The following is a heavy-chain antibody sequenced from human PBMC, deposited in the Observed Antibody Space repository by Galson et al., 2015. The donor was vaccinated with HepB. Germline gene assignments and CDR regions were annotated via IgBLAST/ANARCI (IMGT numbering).Heavy chain of an antibody. CDR3: VKGLWAAAGQLYAFDI. Sequence: SLRLSCAASGFTFVSYAMSWVRQAPGKGLEWVSGISNTGDSTYYADSVRGRFTISRDNSKNTVSLQMSGLRADDTAVYYCVKGLWAAAGQLYAFDIWVQGTVVTVSS. CDR1: GFTFVSYA. CDR2: ISNTGDST. D-gene: IGHD6-25*01. J-gene: IGHJ3*02. V-gene: IGHV3-23*01.